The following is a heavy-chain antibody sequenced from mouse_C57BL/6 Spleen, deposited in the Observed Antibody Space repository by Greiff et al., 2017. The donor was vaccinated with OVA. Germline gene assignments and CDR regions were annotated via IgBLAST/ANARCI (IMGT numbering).Heavy chain of an antibody. CDR2: INPNYGTT. V-gene: IGHV1-39*01. Sequence: VQLKESGPELVKPGASVKISCKASGYSFTDYNMNWVKQSNGKSLEWIGVINPNYGTTSYNQKFKGKATLTVDQSSSTASMQLNSLTSEDSAVYYCARGTTQPAWFAYWGQGTLVTVSA. CDR1: GYSFTDYN. J-gene: IGHJ3*01. D-gene: IGHD5-5*01. CDR3: ARGTTQPAWFAY.